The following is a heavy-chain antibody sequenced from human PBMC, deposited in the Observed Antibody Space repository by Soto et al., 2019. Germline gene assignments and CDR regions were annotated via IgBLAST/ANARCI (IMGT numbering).Heavy chain of an antibody. D-gene: IGHD5-12*01. Sequence: EVQLVESGGGLVQPGGSLRLSCAASGFTFSTYWMHWVRQAPGKGLEWVSGINTDGSSTAYADSVKGRFTISRDNAKKKLYQQKNNLRAGETAADYCGRGRQWDGYNRGDYWGQGTLVTVSS. CDR3: GRGRQWDGYNRGDY. CDR2: INTDGSST. CDR1: GFTFSTYW. V-gene: IGHV3-74*01. J-gene: IGHJ4*02.